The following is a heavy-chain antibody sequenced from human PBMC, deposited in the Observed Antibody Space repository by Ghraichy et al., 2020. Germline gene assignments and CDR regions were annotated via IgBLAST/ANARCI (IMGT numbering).Heavy chain of an antibody. CDR1: GGSISSTSYY. CDR2: IYYSGST. D-gene: IGHD3-9*01. J-gene: IGHJ3*01. Sequence: SETLSLTCIVSGGSISSTSYYWGWIRQPPGKGLEWFGSIYYSGSTYYNPSLQSRITISVDTSKNHLSLKLPSVTAADTAVYYCALRVLTGYLDTFDLWGQGTMVTVAS. CDR3: ALRVLTGYLDTFDL. V-gene: IGHV4-39*02.